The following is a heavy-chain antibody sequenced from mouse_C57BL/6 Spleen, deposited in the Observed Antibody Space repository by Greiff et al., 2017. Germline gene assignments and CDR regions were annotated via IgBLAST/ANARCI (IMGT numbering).Heavy chain of an antibody. CDR2: ISDGGSYT. D-gene: IGHD1-1*01. V-gene: IGHV5-4*01. Sequence: EVQGVESGGGLVKPGGSLKLSCAASGFTFSSYAMSWVRQTPEKRLEWVATISDGGSYTYYPDNVKGRFTISRDNAKNNLYLQRSHLKSEDTAMYYCARDGVLRYHAFDYWGQGTTLTVSS. J-gene: IGHJ2*01. CDR3: ARDGVLRYHAFDY. CDR1: GFTFSSYA.